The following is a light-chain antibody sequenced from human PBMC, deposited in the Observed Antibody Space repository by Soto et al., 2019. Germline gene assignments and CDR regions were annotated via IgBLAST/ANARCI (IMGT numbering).Light chain of an antibody. CDR3: SSYTSNRGV. J-gene: IGLJ1*01. CDR2: EVT. V-gene: IGLV2-14*01. CDR1: SSDVGGYNF. Sequence: QSALTQPASVSGSPGQSITISCTGTSSDVGGYNFVSWYQQHPGKAPKLMIYEVTNRPSGVSDRFSGSKSGNTASLTISGLQAEDEADYYCSSYTSNRGVFGTGTKVTVV.